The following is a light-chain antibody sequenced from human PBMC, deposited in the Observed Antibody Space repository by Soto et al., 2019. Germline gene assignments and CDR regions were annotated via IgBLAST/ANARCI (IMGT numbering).Light chain of an antibody. CDR2: WAS. Sequence: DIVMTQSPDSLAVSLGESATISCKSSQSVFYSSNNKDYLAWYQQRPGQSPKLLIYWASTRESGVPDRFSGSGSGTDFTLTINSLQPEDGAVYYCHKYYNTPLTFGGGTKVEI. CDR1: QSVFYSSNNKDY. J-gene: IGKJ4*01. CDR3: HKYYNTPLT. V-gene: IGKV4-1*01.